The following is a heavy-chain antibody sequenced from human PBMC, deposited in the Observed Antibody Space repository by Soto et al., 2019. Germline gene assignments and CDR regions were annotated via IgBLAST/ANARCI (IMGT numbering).Heavy chain of an antibody. J-gene: IGHJ3*02. CDR2: TSCDGSNK. V-gene: IGHV3-30*03. Sequence: QVQLVESGGGVVQPGRSLRLSCAASGFTFSSYDMHWVRQAPGKGLEWVAVTSCDGSNKYYADSVKGRFTISRDKSKNTLYLQMNSLRAEDTAVYYCARDRGVCYGGNVGAFDIWGQGTMVTVSS. CDR3: ARDRGVCYGGNVGAFDI. D-gene: IGHD1-26*01. CDR1: GFTFSSYD.